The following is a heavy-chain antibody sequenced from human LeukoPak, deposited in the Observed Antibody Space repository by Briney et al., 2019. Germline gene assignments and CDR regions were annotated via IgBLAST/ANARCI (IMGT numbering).Heavy chain of an antibody. J-gene: IGHJ4*02. CDR2: INPSGGST. CDR3: ARVDSSSWHPPHYFDY. D-gene: IGHD6-13*01. V-gene: IGHV1-46*01. CDR1: GYTFTSYY. Sequence: ASVKVSCKASGYTFTSYYMHWVRQAPGQGLEWMGIINPSGGSTSYAQKFQGRVTMTRDTSTSTVYMELSSLRSEDTAVYYCARVDSSSWHPPHYFDYWGQGTLVTVSS.